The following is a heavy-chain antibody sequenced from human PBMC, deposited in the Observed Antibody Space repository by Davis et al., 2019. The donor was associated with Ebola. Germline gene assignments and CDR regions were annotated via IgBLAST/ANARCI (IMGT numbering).Heavy chain of an antibody. CDR1: GGSISSSNW. CDR3: ARSYRTLGYYYYGMDV. D-gene: IGHD1-26*01. J-gene: IGHJ6*02. V-gene: IGHV4-4*02. Sequence: MPSETLSLTCAVSGGSISSSNWWSWVRQPPGKGLEWIGEIYHSGSTYYNPSLKSRVTISVDTSKNQFSLKLSSVTAADTAVYYCARSYRTLGYYYYGMDVWGQGTTVTVSS. CDR2: IYHSGST.